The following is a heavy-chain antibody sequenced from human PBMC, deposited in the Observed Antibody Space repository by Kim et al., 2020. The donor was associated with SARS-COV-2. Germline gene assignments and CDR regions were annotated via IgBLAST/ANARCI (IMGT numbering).Heavy chain of an antibody. CDR2: ISGSGGST. J-gene: IGHJ4*02. Sequence: GGSLRHSCAASGFTFSSYAMSWVRQAPGKGLEWVSAISGSGGSTYYADSVKGRFTISRDNSKNTLYLQMNSLRAEDTAVYYCAKDGYYYDSSGYLYYFDYWGQGTLVTVSS. D-gene: IGHD3-22*01. V-gene: IGHV3-23*01. CDR3: AKDGYYYDSSGYLYYFDY. CDR1: GFTFSSYA.